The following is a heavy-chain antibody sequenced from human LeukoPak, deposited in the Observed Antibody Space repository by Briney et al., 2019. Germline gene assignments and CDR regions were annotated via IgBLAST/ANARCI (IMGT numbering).Heavy chain of an antibody. V-gene: IGHV4-59*01. CDR2: IYYSGST. CDR1: GGSISSYY. J-gene: IGHJ4*02. CDR3: VRRVVYYYDSSGYWDY. D-gene: IGHD3-22*01. Sequence: SETLSLTCTVSGGSISSYYWSWIRQPPGKGLEWIGYIYYSGSTNYNPSLKSRVTISVDTSKNQFSLKLSSVTAADTAVYYCVRRVVYYYDSSGYWDYWGQGTLVTVSS.